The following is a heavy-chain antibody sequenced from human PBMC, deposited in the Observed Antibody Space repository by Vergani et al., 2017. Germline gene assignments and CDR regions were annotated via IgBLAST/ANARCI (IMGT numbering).Heavy chain of an antibody. Sequence: EVQLLESGGDLVQPGGSLRLSCAASGFTFNHYAMNWVRQAPGKGLEWVSGISGSGGSKYYAGSVKGRFTISRDSYKNTLYLQMNSLSAGDTAVYYCAKANPRNSGYDYLYYYHAMDVWGQGTTVTVSS. CDR2: ISGSGGSK. D-gene: IGHD5-12*01. CDR3: AKANPRNSGYDYLYYYHAMDV. J-gene: IGHJ6*02. V-gene: IGHV3-23*01. CDR1: GFTFNHYA.